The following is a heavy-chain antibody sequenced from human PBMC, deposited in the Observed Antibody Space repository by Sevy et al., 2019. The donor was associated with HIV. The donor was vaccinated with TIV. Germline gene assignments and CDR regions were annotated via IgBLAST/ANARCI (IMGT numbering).Heavy chain of an antibody. CDR3: AGMIAVAAFDS. V-gene: IGHV4-61*02. D-gene: IGHD6-19*01. CDR2: IYTSGST. CDR1: GGSFSSSSYY. J-gene: IGHJ4*01. Sequence: SETLSLTCTVSGGSFSSSSYYWNWIRQPAGRGLEWIGRIYTSGSTNYNPSLKSRVTMPVDTSKNQFSLKLSFVTAADTAVYYCAGMIAVAAFDSWGHGNLVTVSS.